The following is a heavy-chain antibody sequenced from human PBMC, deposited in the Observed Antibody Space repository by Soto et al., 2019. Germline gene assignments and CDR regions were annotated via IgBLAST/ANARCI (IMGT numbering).Heavy chain of an antibody. CDR1: GFTFSSYA. J-gene: IGHJ4*02. CDR2: ISGSGGST. Sequence: GSLRLSCAASGFTFSSYAMSWVRQAPGKGLEWVSAISGSGGSTYYADSVKGRFTISRDNSKNTLYLQMNSLRAEDTAVYYCAKVRPDYYDSSGYYSQFDYWGQGTLVTV. CDR3: AKVRPDYYDSSGYYSQFDY. V-gene: IGHV3-23*01. D-gene: IGHD3-22*01.